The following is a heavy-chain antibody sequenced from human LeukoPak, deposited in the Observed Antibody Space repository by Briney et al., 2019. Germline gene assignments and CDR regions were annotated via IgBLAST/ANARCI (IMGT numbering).Heavy chain of an antibody. CDR1: GFXVSNNY. CDR3: ARSIVAAALLDY. CDR2: IYSSGSA. D-gene: IGHD6-13*01. Sequence: GGSLRLSCAGSGFXVSNNYINWVRQAPGKGLEWVSVIYSSGSAYYADSVKGRFTLSRDNSKNTLYLQMNSLRAEDTAVYYCARSIVAAALLDYWGQGTLVTVSS. V-gene: IGHV3-66*01. J-gene: IGHJ4*02.